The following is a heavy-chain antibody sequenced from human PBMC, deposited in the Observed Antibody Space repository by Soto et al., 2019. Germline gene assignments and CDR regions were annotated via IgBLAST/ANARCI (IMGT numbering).Heavy chain of an antibody. Sequence: QVQLQQWGAGLLKPSETLSLTCAVYGGSFSGYYWSWIRQPPGKGLEWIGEINHSGSTNYNPSLKSRVTRSVDTSKNQFSLKLSSVTAADTAVYYCARGGDPVAGSGWFDPWGQGTLVTVSS. CDR3: ARGGDPVAGSGWFDP. D-gene: IGHD6-19*01. CDR1: GGSFSGYY. J-gene: IGHJ5*02. CDR2: INHSGST. V-gene: IGHV4-34*01.